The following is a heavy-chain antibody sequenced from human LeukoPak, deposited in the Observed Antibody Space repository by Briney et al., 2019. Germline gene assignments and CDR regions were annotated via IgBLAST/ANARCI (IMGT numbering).Heavy chain of an antibody. J-gene: IGHJ4*02. V-gene: IGHV3-7*04. CDR2: IKPDGSEK. CDR1: GFTFDHYG. CDR3: ARTYYYDSSGPDY. Sequence: GGSLRLSCAASGFTFDHYGMSWVRQAPGKGLEWVANIKPDGSEKYYVDSVKGRFTISRDNAKNSLYLQMNSLRAEDTALYYCARTYYYDSSGPDYWGQGTLVTVSS. D-gene: IGHD3-22*01.